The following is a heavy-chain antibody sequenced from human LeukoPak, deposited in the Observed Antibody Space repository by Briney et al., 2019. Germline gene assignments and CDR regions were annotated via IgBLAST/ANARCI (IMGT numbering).Heavy chain of an antibody. V-gene: IGHV3-30-3*01. J-gene: IGHJ4*02. CDR3: ARDAGAVAGYFDY. CDR2: ISYDGSNK. D-gene: IGHD6-19*01. CDR1: GFTFSSYA. Sequence: SLRLSCAASGFTFSSYAMHWVRQAPGKGLEWVAVISYDGSNKYYADSVKGRFTISRDNSKNTLYLQMNSLRAEDTAVYYCARDAGAVAGYFDYWGQGTLVTVSS.